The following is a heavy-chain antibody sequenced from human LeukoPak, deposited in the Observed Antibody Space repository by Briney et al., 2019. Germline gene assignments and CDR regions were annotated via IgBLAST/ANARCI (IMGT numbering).Heavy chain of an antibody. V-gene: IGHV3-33*06. D-gene: IGHD6-13*01. CDR3: AKATYSSSWNLYFDY. CDR2: IWYDESLK. Sequence: GRSLRLSCAASGFTFSSSGMHWLRQAPGKGLEWVPVIWYDESLKYYADSVKGQFTISRESSKNTLYLQMNSLRAEDTAVYYCAKATYSSSWNLYFDYWGQGTLVTVSS. CDR1: GFTFSSSG. J-gene: IGHJ4*02.